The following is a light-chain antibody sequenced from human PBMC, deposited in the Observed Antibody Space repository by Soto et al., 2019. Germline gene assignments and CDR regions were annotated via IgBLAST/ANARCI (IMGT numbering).Light chain of an antibody. CDR2: EVN. J-gene: IGLJ3*02. V-gene: IGLV2-8*01. CDR3: SSYADSNNLV. CDR1: SSDVGGYNS. Sequence: QSVLTQPPSASGSPGQSVTISCAGTSSDVGGYNSVSWYQQHPGKAPTLMIYEVNKRPSGVPDRFSGSKSGNTASLTVSGLQDEDEADYYCSSYADSNNLVFGGGTKLTVL.